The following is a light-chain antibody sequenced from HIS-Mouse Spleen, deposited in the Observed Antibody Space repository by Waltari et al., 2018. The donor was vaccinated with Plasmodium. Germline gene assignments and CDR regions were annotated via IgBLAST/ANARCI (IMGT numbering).Light chain of an antibody. V-gene: IGLV2-14*01. Sequence: QSALTQPASVSGSPGQSITISCTGTSSDVGGYNYVSWYQQHPGKAPKLMIYELSNRPSVVSNRFSGSKSGNTASLTISGLQAEDEADYYCSSYTSSSTLYYVFGTGTKVTVL. J-gene: IGLJ1*01. CDR1: SSDVGGYNY. CDR2: ELS. CDR3: SSYTSSSTLYYV.